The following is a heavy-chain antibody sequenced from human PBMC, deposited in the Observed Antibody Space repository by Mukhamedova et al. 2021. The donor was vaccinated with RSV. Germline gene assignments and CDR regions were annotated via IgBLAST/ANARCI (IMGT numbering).Heavy chain of an antibody. J-gene: IGHJ3*02. CDR2: TYTSEYT. CDR3: ARDFVAMAGKLAAFDI. D-gene: IGHD6-19*01. Sequence: EWIGRTYTSEYTKYNPSPQSRVTISVDTSKNQFSLKLSSVTAADTAIYYCARDFVAMAGKLAAFDIWGQGTMVTVSS. V-gene: IGHV4-61*02.